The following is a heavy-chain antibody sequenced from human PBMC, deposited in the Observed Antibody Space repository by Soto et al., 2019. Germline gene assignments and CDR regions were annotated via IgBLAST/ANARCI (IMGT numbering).Heavy chain of an antibody. CDR3: ARRWRYCSSTSCYRKHYGMDV. V-gene: IGHV4-39*01. CDR1: GGSISSSIYY. D-gene: IGHD2-2*01. Sequence: SETLYLTCTVSGGSISSSIYYWGWIRRPPGKGPEWIGSIYYSGSTYYSPSLKSRVTISVDTSKNQFSLKLSSVTAADTAVYYCARRWRYCSSTSCYRKHYGMDVWGQGTTVT. J-gene: IGHJ6*02. CDR2: IYYSGST.